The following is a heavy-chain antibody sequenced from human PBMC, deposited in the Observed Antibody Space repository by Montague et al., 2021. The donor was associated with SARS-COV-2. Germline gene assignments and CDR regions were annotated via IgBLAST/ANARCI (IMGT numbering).Heavy chain of an antibody. D-gene: IGHD4-17*01. V-gene: IGHV3-7*01. Sequence: SLRLSCSASGFTFGNYWMNLVRQAPVKGLEWVANIKQDRTEKYYXDSLKVLFTISRDNAKNSLYLQMNSMRADDTAVYYCARNDYGGVDYKYYGMGVWGQGATVTVSS. CDR2: IKQDRTEK. CDR1: GFTFGNYW. CDR3: ARNDYGGVDYKYYGMGV. J-gene: IGHJ6*02.